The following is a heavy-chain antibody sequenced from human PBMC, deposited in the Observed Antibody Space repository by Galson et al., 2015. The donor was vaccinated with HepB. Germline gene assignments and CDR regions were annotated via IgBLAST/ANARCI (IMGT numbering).Heavy chain of an antibody. D-gene: IGHD6-19*01. CDR3: ARFSQLWLVRHSFLDY. CDR2: IYPGDSDT. V-gene: IGHV5-51*01. Sequence: QSGAEVKKPGESLKISCKGSGYSFTSYWIGWVRQMPGKGLEWMGIIYPGDSDTRYSPSFQGQVTISADKSISTAYLQWSSLKAPDTAMYYCARFSQLWLVRHSFLDYWGQGTLVTVSS. CDR1: GYSFTSYW. J-gene: IGHJ4*02.